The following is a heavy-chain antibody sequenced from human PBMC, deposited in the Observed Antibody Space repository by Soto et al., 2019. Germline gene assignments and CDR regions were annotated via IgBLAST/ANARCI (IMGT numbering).Heavy chain of an antibody. Sequence: SSETLSLTCTVSGGSISSSSYYWGWIRQPPGKGLEWIGSIYYSGSTYYNPSLKSRVTISVDTSKNQFSLKLSSVTAADTAVYYCARLTIFGVAKGYYYYYGMDVWGQGTTVSVSS. V-gene: IGHV4-39*01. J-gene: IGHJ6*02. CDR1: GGSISSSSYY. D-gene: IGHD3-3*01. CDR3: ARLTIFGVAKGYYYYYGMDV. CDR2: IYYSGST.